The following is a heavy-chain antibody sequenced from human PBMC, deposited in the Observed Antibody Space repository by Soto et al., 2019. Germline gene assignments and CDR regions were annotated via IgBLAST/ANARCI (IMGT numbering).Heavy chain of an antibody. V-gene: IGHV1-18*04. CDR2: ISAYNGNT. J-gene: IGHJ6*02. D-gene: IGHD6-13*01. CDR1: GYTFTSYG. CDR3: ARDIPYSSSWLRGYYSYYGMDV. Sequence: QVQLVQSGAEVKKPGASVKVSCKASGYTFTSYGISWVRQAPGQGLEWMGWISAYNGNTNYAQKLQGRVTMTTDTSTSTAYMELRSLRSDDTAVYYCARDIPYSSSWLRGYYSYYGMDVWGQGTTVTVSS.